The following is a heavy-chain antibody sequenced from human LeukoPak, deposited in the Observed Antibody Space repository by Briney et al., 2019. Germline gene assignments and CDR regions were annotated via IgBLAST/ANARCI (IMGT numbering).Heavy chain of an antibody. V-gene: IGHV4-34*01. CDR1: GGSFSGYY. CDR3: ARGLMSSIAASPRPSRGYIWFDP. CDR2: INHSGST. Sequence: SETLSPACAVYGGSFSGYYWSWIRQPPGKGLEWIGEINHSGSTNYNPSLKSRVTISVDTSKNQFSLKLSSVTAADTAVYYCARGLMSSIAASPRPSRGYIWFDPWGQGTLVTVSS. J-gene: IGHJ5*02. D-gene: IGHD6-6*01.